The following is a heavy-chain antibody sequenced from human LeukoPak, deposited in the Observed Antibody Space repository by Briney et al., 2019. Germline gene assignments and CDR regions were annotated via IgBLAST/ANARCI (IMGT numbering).Heavy chain of an antibody. CDR2: ISYTGST. CDR1: GGSISSSNYY. J-gene: IGHJ4*02. Sequence: SETLSLTCTVSGGSISSSNYYWGWIRQPPGKGLEWIGSISYTGSTYYNPSLKSRVTILIDTSKNQFSLKLSSVAAADTAVYYCARRGSSFFDYWGQGILVTVSS. V-gene: IGHV4-39*01. CDR3: ARRGSSFFDY. D-gene: IGHD6-13*01.